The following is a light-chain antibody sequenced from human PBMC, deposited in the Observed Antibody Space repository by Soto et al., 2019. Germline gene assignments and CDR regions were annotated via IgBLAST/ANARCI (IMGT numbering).Light chain of an antibody. V-gene: IGLV2-14*01. Sequence: QSALTQPASVSGSPGQSIPISCTGTTSDVGAYNYVSWYQQHPGKAPKLMIYQVSNRPSGVSNRFSGSKSGNTASLTISGLQAEDEADYYCSSYTSSTTYVFGTGPKLTVL. CDR3: SSYTSSTTYV. CDR2: QVS. CDR1: TSDVGAYNY. J-gene: IGLJ1*01.